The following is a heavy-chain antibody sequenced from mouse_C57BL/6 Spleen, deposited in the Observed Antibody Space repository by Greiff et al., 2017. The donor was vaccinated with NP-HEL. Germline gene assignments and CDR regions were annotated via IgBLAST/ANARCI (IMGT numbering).Heavy chain of an antibody. CDR2: IDPNSGGT. V-gene: IGHV1-72*01. CDR1: GYTFTSYW. CDR3: ARRSYDGYYVRYAMDY. D-gene: IGHD2-3*01. Sequence: VQLQQSGAELVKPGASVKLSCKASGYTFTSYWMHWVKQRPGRGLEWIGRIDPNSGGTKYNEKFKSKATLTVDKPSSTAYMQLSSLTSEDSAVYYCARRSYDGYYVRYAMDYWGQGTSVTVSS. J-gene: IGHJ4*01.